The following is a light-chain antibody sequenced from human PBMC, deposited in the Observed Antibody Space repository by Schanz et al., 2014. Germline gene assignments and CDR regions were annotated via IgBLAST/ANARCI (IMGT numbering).Light chain of an antibody. CDR3: QSYDTSLSGSV. J-gene: IGLJ3*02. V-gene: IGLV1-40*01. CDR1: SSNIGAGYD. CDR2: GNS. Sequence: QSVLTQPPSVSGAPGQRVSISCAGSSSNIGAGYDVHWFQQHPGTAPKLLIYGNSDRPSGVPDRFSGSKSGTSASLAITDLQAEDEADYYCQSYDTSLSGSVFGGGTKLTVL.